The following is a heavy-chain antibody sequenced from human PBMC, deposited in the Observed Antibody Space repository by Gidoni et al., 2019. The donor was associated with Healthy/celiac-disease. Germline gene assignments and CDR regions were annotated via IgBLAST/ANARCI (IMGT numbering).Heavy chain of an antibody. V-gene: IGHV4-39*01. Sequence: QLQLQESGPGLVKPSETLSLTCTVSGGSISSSSYYWGWIRQPPGKGLEWIGSIYYGGSTYYNPSLKSRVTISVDTSKNQFSLKLSSVTAADTTVYYCARPTTNYDFWSGRGGNWFDPWGQGTLVTVSS. D-gene: IGHD3-3*01. J-gene: IGHJ5*02. CDR2: IYYGGST. CDR3: ARPTTNYDFWSGRGGNWFDP. CDR1: GGSISSSSYY.